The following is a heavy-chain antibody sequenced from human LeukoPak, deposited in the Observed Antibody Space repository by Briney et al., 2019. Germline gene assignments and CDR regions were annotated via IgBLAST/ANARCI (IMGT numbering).Heavy chain of an antibody. D-gene: IGHD3-22*01. CDR1: GLTFRTYA. CDR3: ARDLGQYYDTSDNWFDP. Sequence: GGSLRLSCEASGLTFRTYAMHWVRQAPGKGLEWVAVISYDGNKKQYADSVKGRFTISRDNSRNTLYLQMNSLRAEDTAVYYCARDLGQYYDTSDNWFDPWGQGTLVTVSS. J-gene: IGHJ5*02. CDR2: ISYDGNKK. V-gene: IGHV3-30*04.